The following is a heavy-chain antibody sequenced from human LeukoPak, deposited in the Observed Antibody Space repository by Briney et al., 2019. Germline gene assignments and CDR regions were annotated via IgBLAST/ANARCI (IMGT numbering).Heavy chain of an antibody. CDR3: ARPAGSDYWCYLDY. CDR1: GGSISSYY. D-gene: IGHD3-22*01. V-gene: IGHV4-59*08. J-gene: IGHJ4*02. CDR2: IYYSGST. Sequence: SETLSLTCTVSGGSISSYYWSWIRQPPGKGLEWIGYIYYSGSTNYNPSLKNRVTISVDTSKNQFSLKLNSVTAADTAVYFCARPAGSDYWCYLDYWGQGTLVTVSS.